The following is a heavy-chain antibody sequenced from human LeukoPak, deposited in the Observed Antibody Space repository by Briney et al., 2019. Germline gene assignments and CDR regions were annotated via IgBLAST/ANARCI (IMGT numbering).Heavy chain of an antibody. CDR2: ISSSSSYI. CDR3: ARAPPVAGTDYFDY. D-gene: IGHD6-19*01. V-gene: IGHV3-21*01. CDR1: GFPFSSYS. J-gene: IGHJ4*02. Sequence: GGSLRLSCAASGFPFSSYSMNWLRQAPGKGLEWVSSISSSSSYIYYADSVKGRFTISRDNAKNSLYLQMNSLRAEDTAVYYCARAPPVAGTDYFDYWGQGTLVTVSS.